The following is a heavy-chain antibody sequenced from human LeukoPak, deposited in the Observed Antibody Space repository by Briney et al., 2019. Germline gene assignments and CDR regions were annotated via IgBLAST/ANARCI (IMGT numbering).Heavy chain of an antibody. J-gene: IGHJ4*02. D-gene: IGHD3-9*01. CDR1: GFTFSSYS. Sequence: GGSLRLSCAASGFTFSSYSMNWVRQAPGKGLEWVGFIRSKAYGGTTEYAASVKGRFTISRDDSKSIAYLQMNSLKTEDTAVYYCTTNYDILTGYFPPDYWGQGTLVTVSS. CDR2: IRSKAYGGTT. V-gene: IGHV3-49*04. CDR3: TTNYDILTGYFPPDY.